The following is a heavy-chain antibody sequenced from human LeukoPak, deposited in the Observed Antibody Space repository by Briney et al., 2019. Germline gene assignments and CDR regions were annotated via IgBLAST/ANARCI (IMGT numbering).Heavy chain of an antibody. CDR1: GYTFTGYY. Sequence: ASVKVSCKASGYTFTGYYVHWVRQAPGPGLEWRGWINPNSGGTNYAQKFQGRVTMTRDKSISTAYMELNSLKSDDTAVYYCTRDNSCSSSSCGNSYMDVWGKGTTVTVAS. V-gene: IGHV1-2*02. CDR3: TRDNSCSSSSCGNSYMDV. J-gene: IGHJ6*03. CDR2: INPNSGGT. D-gene: IGHD2-2*01.